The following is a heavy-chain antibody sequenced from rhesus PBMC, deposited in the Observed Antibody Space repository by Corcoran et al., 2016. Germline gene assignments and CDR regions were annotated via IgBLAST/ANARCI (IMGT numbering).Heavy chain of an antibody. V-gene: IGHV3S16*01. CDR3: TRGVTYFDY. Sequence: EVQLVESGGGLVQPGGSLRLSCAASGFTFRRYGMSWVRQAPGTGLVWVSSISSASSYIYYADSVKGRFTISRDNAKNSLSLQMNSLRAEDTAVYYCTRGVTYFDYWGQGVLVTVSS. CDR2: ISSASSYI. CDR1: GFTFRRYG. D-gene: IGHD3-34*01. J-gene: IGHJ4*01.